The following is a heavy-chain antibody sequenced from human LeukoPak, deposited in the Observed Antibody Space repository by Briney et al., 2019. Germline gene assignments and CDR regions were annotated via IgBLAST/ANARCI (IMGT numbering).Heavy chain of an antibody. CDR3: ARRRGGATAFDY. Sequence: GESLKISCKDSGYSFTNYWIGWVRQMPGKGLEWMGIIHSADSNTKYSPSFQGQVTISADKSISTAYLQWSSLKASDTAMYYCARRRGGATAFDYWGQGTLVTVSS. V-gene: IGHV5-51*01. CDR1: GYSFTNYW. J-gene: IGHJ4*02. CDR2: IHSADSNT. D-gene: IGHD1-26*01.